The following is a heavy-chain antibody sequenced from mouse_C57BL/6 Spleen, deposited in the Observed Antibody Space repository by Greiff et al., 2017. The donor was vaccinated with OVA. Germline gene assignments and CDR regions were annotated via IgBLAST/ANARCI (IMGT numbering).Heavy chain of an antibody. CDR3: ARMGIYYEDYFDY. V-gene: IGHV1-72*01. CDR1: GYTFTSYW. D-gene: IGHD2-4*01. J-gene: IGHJ2*01. Sequence: VQLQQPGAELVKPGASVKLSCKASGYTFTSYWMHWVKQRPGRGLEWIGRIDPNSGGTKYNEKFKSKATLTVDKPSSTAYMQRSGLTSEDSAVYDGARMGIYYEDYFDYWGQGTTLTVSS. CDR2: IDPNSGGT.